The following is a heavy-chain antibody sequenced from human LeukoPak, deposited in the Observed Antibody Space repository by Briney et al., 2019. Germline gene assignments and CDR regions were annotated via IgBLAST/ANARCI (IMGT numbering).Heavy chain of an antibody. V-gene: IGHV3-23*01. Sequence: GGSLRLSCTASGFTFSSYAMSWVRQAPGKGLEWVSVISGSGGITHYADSVKGRFTISRDNSKSSLYLQMNSPRAEDTAIYYCAKAPSPTAVAGYFDHWGQGTLVTVSS. CDR3: AKAPSPTAVAGYFDH. J-gene: IGHJ4*02. CDR2: ISGSGGIT. CDR1: GFTFSSYA. D-gene: IGHD6-19*01.